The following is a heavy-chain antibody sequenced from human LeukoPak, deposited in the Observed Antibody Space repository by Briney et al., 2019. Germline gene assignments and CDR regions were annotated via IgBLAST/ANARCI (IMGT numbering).Heavy chain of an antibody. CDR2: ISGSGHTI. J-gene: IGHJ4*02. Sequence: GGSLRLSCAASGFTFSDYYMSWIRQAPGKGLEWVSYISGSGHTIYYTDSVKGRFTISRDNAKNSLYLQMISLRAEDTAIYYCAKRASFGVLTTTQFDYWGQGTLVTVSS. V-gene: IGHV3-11*01. CDR1: GFTFSDYY. CDR3: AKRASFGVLTTTQFDY. D-gene: IGHD3-3*01.